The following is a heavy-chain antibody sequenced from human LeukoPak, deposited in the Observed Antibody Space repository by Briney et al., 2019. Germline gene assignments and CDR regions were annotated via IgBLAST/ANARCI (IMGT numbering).Heavy chain of an antibody. J-gene: IGHJ6*02. CDR3: ARDPFGSEWLFVGMDV. V-gene: IGHV1-46*01. CDR1: GYTFTSYY. CDR2: INPSGGST. D-gene: IGHD3-3*01. Sequence: ASVKVSCKASGYTFTSYYMHWVRQAPGQGLEWMGIINPSGGSTSYAQKFQGRVTMTRDTSTSTVYMKLSSLRSEDTAVYYCARDPFGSEWLFVGMDVWGQGTTVTVSS.